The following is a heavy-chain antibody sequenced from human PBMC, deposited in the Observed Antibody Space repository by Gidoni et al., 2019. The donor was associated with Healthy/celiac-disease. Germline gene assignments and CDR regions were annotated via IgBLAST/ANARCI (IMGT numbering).Heavy chain of an antibody. CDR3: ARKWFDP. J-gene: IGHJ5*02. CDR1: GGSFSGYY. CDR2: INHSGST. Sequence: QVQLQQCGAGLLKPSDNLSLTGAVYGGSFSGYYWSWIRQPPGKGLEWIGEINHSGSTNYNPSLKSRVTISVDTSKNQFSLKLSSVTAADTAVYYCARKWFDPWGQGTLVTVSS. V-gene: IGHV4-34*01.